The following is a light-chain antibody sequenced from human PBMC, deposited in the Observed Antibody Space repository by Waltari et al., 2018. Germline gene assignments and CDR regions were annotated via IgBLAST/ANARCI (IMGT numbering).Light chain of an antibody. Sequence: QTVVTQEPSLTVSPGGTVTLTCASSTGAGTSGYFPTWFQQTPGQPPRSVIYSADNRHSWTPARFSGSLIGGKAALTLSGVQPEDEADYYCLLFYGGAYVFGTGTKLTVL. J-gene: IGLJ1*01. CDR1: TGAGTSGYF. CDR3: LLFYGGAYV. V-gene: IGLV7-43*01. CDR2: SAD.